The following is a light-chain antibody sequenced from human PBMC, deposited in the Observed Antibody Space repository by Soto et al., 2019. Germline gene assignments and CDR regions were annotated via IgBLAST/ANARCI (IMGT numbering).Light chain of an antibody. CDR2: GAS. V-gene: IGKV3-15*01. CDR3: QQYNNWPPGT. CDR1: QSVSSN. J-gene: IGKJ1*01. Sequence: EIVMTQSPATLSVSPGERATLSCRASQSVSSNLAWYQQKPGQAPRLLIYGASTRATGIPARFSGSGSGTEFTLTISSLQSEDFGVYYCQQYNNWPPGTFGQGTKVEIK.